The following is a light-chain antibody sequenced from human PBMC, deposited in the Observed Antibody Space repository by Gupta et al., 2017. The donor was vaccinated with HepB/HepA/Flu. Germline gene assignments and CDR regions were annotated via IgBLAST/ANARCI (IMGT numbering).Light chain of an antibody. V-gene: IGLV5-45*02. CDR1: SDINVGAYR. J-gene: IGLJ1*01. CDR2: YKSDSDK. CDR3: RIWHNSDYV. Sequence: QAVLTQPSSLSASRGTSASLTCTLRSDINVGAYRIYWYQQKPGRRPQYLLMYKSDSDKQQGSGVPSRFSGSKDAAANAGVLLISGLQAEDEDDYYCRIWHNSDYVFGTGTRVTVL.